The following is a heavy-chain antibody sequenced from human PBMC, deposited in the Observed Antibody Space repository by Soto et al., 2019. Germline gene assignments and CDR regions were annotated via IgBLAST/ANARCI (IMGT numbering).Heavy chain of an antibody. Sequence: QLQLQQSGSGLVKPSQTLSLTCAVSGGSITSGGYSWSWIRQSQGKGLEWIGYLYHTGNTYYNPSLETRVTISVDRSKNQFSLELTSVTAADTAVYYCARFRGTAILDYWGQGTLVTVSS. CDR3: ARFRGTAILDY. CDR1: GGSITSGGYS. CDR2: LYHTGNT. V-gene: IGHV4-30-2*06. J-gene: IGHJ4*02. D-gene: IGHD2-21*02.